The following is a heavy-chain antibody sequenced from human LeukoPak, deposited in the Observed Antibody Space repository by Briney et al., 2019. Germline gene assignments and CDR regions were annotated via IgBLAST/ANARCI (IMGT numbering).Heavy chain of an antibody. CDR1: GLTVSSNC. Sequence: GGSLRLSCAASGLTVSSNCMSWVRQAPGKGLEWVSVIYSGGSTYYADSVKGRFTISRDNSKNTLYLQMNSLRAEDTAVYYCARDHRSHWFDPWGQGTLVTVSS. CDR3: ARDHRSHWFDP. J-gene: IGHJ5*02. CDR2: IYSGGST. V-gene: IGHV3-66*01.